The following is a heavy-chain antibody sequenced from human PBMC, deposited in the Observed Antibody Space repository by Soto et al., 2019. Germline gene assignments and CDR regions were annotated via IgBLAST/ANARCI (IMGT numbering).Heavy chain of an antibody. CDR2: ISGSGGST. Sequence: EVQLLESGGGLVQPGGSLRLSCAASGFTFSSYAMSWVRQAPGKGLEWVSAISGSGGSTYYADSVKGRFTISRDNPKNPLYLQMNSLRAEDTAVYYCAKDPAVRGVFDYWGQGTLVTVSS. CDR3: AKDPAVRGVFDY. J-gene: IGHJ4*02. V-gene: IGHV3-23*01. D-gene: IGHD3-10*01. CDR1: GFTFSSYA.